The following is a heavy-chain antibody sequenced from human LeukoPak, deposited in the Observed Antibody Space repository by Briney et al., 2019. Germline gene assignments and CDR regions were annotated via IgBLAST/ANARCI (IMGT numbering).Heavy chain of an antibody. CDR3: ARDRYSSGWRNYFDY. CDR2: ISYDGSNK. Sequence: GGSLRLSCAASGFTFSSYAMHWVRQAPGKGLEWVAVISYDGSNKYYADSAKGRFTISRDNSKNTLYLQMNSLRAEDTAVYYCARDRYSSGWRNYFDYWGQGTLVTVSS. CDR1: GFTFSSYA. D-gene: IGHD6-19*01. J-gene: IGHJ4*02. V-gene: IGHV3-30-3*01.